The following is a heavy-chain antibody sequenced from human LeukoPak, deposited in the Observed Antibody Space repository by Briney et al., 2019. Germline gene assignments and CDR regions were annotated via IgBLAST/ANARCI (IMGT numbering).Heavy chain of an antibody. D-gene: IGHD6-13*01. V-gene: IGHV1-69*04. CDR1: GGTFSSYA. CDR2: IIPILGIA. J-gene: IGHJ4*02. Sequence: ASVKVSCKASGGTFSSYAISWVRQAPGQGLEWMGRIIPILGIANYAQKFQGRVTITADKSTSTAYVELSGLRSEDTAVYYCARDQDSSSWRQGFDYWGQGTLVTVSS. CDR3: ARDQDSSSWRQGFDY.